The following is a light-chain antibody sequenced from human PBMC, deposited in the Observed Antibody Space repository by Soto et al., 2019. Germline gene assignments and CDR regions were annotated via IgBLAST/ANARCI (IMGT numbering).Light chain of an antibody. CDR3: KLRSM. CDR2: DAS. V-gene: IGKV1-5*01. CDR1: QSLNSW. J-gene: IGKJ1*01. Sequence: DIQMTQSPSTLSASVGDRVTITCRASQSLNSWLAWYQHKPGNAPRLLIYDASSLETGVPSRFSGSGSGTEFTLTISRLQPDDFGTYYCKLRSMFGQGTKVDIK.